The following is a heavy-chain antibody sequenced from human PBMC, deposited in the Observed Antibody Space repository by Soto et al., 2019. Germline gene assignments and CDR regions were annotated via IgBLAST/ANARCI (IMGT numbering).Heavy chain of an antibody. CDR1: GGSISSGGYY. V-gene: IGHV4-31*03. D-gene: IGHD3-3*01. CDR3: ARDRTIHYGMDV. CDR2: IYYSGST. Sequence: SETLSLTCTVSGGSISSGGYYWSWIRQHPGKGLEWIGYIYYSGSTYYNPSLKSRVTISVDTSKNQFSLKLSSVTAADTAVYYCARDRTIHYGMDVWGQGTTVTVSS. J-gene: IGHJ6*02.